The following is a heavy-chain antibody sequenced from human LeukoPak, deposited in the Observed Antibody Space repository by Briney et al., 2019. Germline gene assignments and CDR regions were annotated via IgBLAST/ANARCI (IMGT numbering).Heavy chain of an antibody. D-gene: IGHD3-10*01. V-gene: IGHV4-59*12. CDR3: ARGRSRFGEKCFDY. Sequence: PSETLSLTCTVSGGSISSYYWSWIRQPPGKGLEWIGYIYYSGSTNYNPSLKSRVTISVDTSKNQFSLKLSSVTAADTAVYYCARGRSRFGEKCFDYWGQGTLVTVSS. CDR2: IYYSGST. CDR1: GGSISSYY. J-gene: IGHJ4*02.